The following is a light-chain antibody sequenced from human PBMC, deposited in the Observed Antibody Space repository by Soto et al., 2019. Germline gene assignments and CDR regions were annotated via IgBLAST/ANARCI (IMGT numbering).Light chain of an antibody. CDR1: QSVSSN. CDR3: HQYNNWPLT. Sequence: EIVMTQSPATLSVSPGERATLSCRASQSVSSNLAWYQQKPGQAPRLLIYGASTSATGIPARFSGSGSGTEFTLTISTLQSEDFAIYYCHQYNNWPLTFGPGTKVEIK. V-gene: IGKV3-15*01. J-gene: IGKJ3*01. CDR2: GAS.